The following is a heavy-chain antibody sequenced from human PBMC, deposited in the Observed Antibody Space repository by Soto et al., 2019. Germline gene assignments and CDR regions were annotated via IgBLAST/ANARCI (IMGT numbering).Heavy chain of an antibody. CDR3: SREGVRGMDV. CDR1: GYTFTSYD. V-gene: IGHV1-8*01. CDR2: MNPNSGNT. J-gene: IGHJ6*02. D-gene: IGHD3-16*01. Sequence: HVQLVQSGAEVKKPGASVKVSCKASGYTFTSYDSNWVRQATGQGPEWMGWMNPNSGNTGYAKKFQGRVTMTRTTSRSTAYLELSSLRSEDKDVYYCSREGVRGMDVWGHGSKVTVSS.